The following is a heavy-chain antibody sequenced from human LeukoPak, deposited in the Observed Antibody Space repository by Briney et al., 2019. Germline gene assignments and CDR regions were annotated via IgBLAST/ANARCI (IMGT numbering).Heavy chain of an antibody. V-gene: IGHV4-34*01. Sequence: ASETLSLTCAVYGGSFSGYYWSWIRQPPGKGLEWIGEINHSGSTNYNPSLKSRVTISVDTSKNQFSLKLSSVTAADTAVYYCAGGPVSNGTIDDGGQGTLVTVSS. CDR1: GGSFSGYY. J-gene: IGHJ4*02. D-gene: IGHD1-1*01. CDR2: INHSGST. CDR3: AGGPVSNGTIDD.